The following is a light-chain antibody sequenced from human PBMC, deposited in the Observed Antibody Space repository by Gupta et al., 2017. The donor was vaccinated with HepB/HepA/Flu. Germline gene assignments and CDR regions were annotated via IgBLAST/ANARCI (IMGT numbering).Light chain of an antibody. CDR2: EVS. J-gene: IGLJ3*02. CDR3: CSYAGSSTFAWL. CDR1: SSDVGSYNL. Sequence: QSALTQPASVSGSPGQSFTISCTGTSSDVGSYNLVSWYQQHPGKPPKLMIYEVSKRPSGVSNRFSGSKSGNTASLTISGLQAEDEADYYCCSYAGSSTFAWLFGGWTKLTVL. V-gene: IGLV2-23*02.